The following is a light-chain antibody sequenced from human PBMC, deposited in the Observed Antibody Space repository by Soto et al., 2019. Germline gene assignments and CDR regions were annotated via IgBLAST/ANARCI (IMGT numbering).Light chain of an antibody. CDR2: EVS. Sequence: QSVLTQPPSASWSPGQSVTISCTGTSSDVGGYNYVSWYQQHPGKAPKLMIYEVSKRPSGVPDRFSGSKSGNAASLTVSGLQAEDEADYSCSSYAGSNNYVVFGGGTKRTVL. J-gene: IGLJ2*01. V-gene: IGLV2-8*01. CDR3: SSYAGSNNYVV. CDR1: SSDVGGYNY.